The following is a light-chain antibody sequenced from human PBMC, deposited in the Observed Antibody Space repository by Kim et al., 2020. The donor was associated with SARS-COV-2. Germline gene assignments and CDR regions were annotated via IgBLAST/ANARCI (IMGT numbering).Light chain of an antibody. Sequence: QSALTQPPSASGTPGQRVTISCSGIRSSVDDYTVNWYHQVPGAAPKLLIYANDQRPSGVPDRISGSRSGTSASLAISGLQSEDEADYYCAVWDDSLNAWMFGGGTQLT. CDR3: AVWDDSLNAWM. CDR2: AND. J-gene: IGLJ3*02. CDR1: RSSVDDYT. V-gene: IGLV1-44*01.